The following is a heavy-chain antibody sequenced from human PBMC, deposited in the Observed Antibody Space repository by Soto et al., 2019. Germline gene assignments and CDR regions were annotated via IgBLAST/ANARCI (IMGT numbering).Heavy chain of an antibody. J-gene: IGHJ5*02. V-gene: IGHV4-39*01. D-gene: IGHD6-13*01. Sequence: SETLSLTCTVSGGSISSSSYDGGWIRQPPGKGLEWIGSIYYSGSTYYNPSLKSRVTISVDTSKNQFSLKLISVTAADTAVYYCARHERREQQPKGGWFDPWGQGTLVTVSS. CDR2: IYYSGST. CDR1: GGSISSSSYD. CDR3: ARHERREQQPKGGWFDP.